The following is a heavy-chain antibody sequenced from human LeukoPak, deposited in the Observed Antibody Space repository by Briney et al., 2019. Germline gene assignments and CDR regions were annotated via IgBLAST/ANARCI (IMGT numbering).Heavy chain of an antibody. CDR3: ARAAEREATTSGFDP. D-gene: IGHD1-26*01. V-gene: IGHV4-59*08. Sequence: SETLSLTCTVSGTSISSYYWSWIRQPPGKGLEWIGYIYYSGSTNYNPSLKSRVTISVDTSKNQFSLKLSSVTAADTAVYYCARAAEREATTSGFDPWGQGTLVTVSS. J-gene: IGHJ5*02. CDR1: GTSISSYY. CDR2: IYYSGST.